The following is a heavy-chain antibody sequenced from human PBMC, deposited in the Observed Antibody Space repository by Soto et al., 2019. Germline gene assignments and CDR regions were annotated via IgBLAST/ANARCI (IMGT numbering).Heavy chain of an antibody. J-gene: IGHJ4*02. CDR2: ISAYNGNT. D-gene: IGHD3-22*01. CDR3: ARGDYCDNNGFYYAWRRLDN. V-gene: IGHV1-18*01. CDR1: GYSFSDSA. Sequence: QVQLVQSGPEVKKPGTSVKVSCKASGYSFSDSAISWVRQAPGQGLEWMGWISAYNGNTNYAQKLQDRVTMTTDTSTSTAYMELKSLRSDDTAVYYCARGDYCDNNGFYYAWRRLDNWGQGTLVTVSS.